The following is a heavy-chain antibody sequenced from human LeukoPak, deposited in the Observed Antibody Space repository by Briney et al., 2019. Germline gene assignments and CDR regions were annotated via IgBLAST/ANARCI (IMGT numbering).Heavy chain of an antibody. CDR3: ARGNTYYYDSSGYPDRY. V-gene: IGHV1-2*02. Sequence: GASVKVSCKASGYTFTSYGISWVRQAPGQGLEWMGWINPNSGGTNYAQKFQGRVTMTRDASISTAYMELSRLRSDDTAVYYCARGNTYYYDSSGYPDRYWGQGTLVTVSS. CDR1: GYTFTSYG. CDR2: INPNSGGT. J-gene: IGHJ4*02. D-gene: IGHD3-22*01.